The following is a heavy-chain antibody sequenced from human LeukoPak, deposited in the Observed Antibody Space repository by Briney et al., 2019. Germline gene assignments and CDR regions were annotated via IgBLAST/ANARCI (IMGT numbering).Heavy chain of an antibody. V-gene: IGHV4-59*11. Sequence: PSETLSLTCIVSGGSISSHYWSWIRQPPGKGLEWIGYIYYSGSTNSNPSLKSRVTISVDTSKNQFSLKLSSVTAADTAVYYCARDRAAAAGSIDYWGQGTLVTVSS. D-gene: IGHD6-13*01. CDR3: ARDRAAAAGSIDY. CDR2: IYYSGST. CDR1: GGSISSHY. J-gene: IGHJ4*02.